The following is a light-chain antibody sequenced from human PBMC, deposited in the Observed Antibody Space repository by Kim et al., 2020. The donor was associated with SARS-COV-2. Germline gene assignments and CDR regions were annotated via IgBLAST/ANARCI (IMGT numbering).Light chain of an antibody. CDR1: SSNIGSNT. J-gene: IGLJ3*02. V-gene: IGLV1-44*01. CDR2: SNN. Sequence: QRVTISCSGSSSNIGSNTVNGYQQLPGTAPKLLIYSNNQRPSGVPDRFSGSKSGTSASLAISGLQSEDEADYYCAAWDDSLNGWVFGGGTKLTVL. CDR3: AAWDDSLNGWV.